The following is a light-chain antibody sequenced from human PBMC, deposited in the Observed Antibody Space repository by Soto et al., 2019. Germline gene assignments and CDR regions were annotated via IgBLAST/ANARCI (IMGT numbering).Light chain of an antibody. J-gene: IGKJ1*01. CDR2: GAS. Sequence: VLSQSPGTLSLSTGERATLSCRASQSVSSSYLAWYQQKPGQAPRLLIYGASGRATGIPDRFSGSGSGTDFTLTISRLEPEDFAVYYCQQYGSSPPWTFGQGTNVDIK. CDR3: QQYGSSPPWT. CDR1: QSVSSSY. V-gene: IGKV3-20*01.